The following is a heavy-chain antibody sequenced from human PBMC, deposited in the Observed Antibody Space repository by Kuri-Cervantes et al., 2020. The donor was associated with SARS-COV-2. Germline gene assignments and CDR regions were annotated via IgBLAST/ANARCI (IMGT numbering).Heavy chain of an antibody. CDR2: ISSSGSTI. J-gene: IGHJ4*02. Sequence: GESLKISCAASGFTFSDYYMSWIRQAPGKGLEWVSNISSSGSTIYYADSVKGRFTISRDTAKNLLYLQMNSLRAEDTAVYYCAREKGGCSGGSCFYFDYWGQGTLVTVSS. CDR1: GFTFSDYY. D-gene: IGHD2-15*01. V-gene: IGHV3-11*01. CDR3: AREKGGCSGGSCFYFDY.